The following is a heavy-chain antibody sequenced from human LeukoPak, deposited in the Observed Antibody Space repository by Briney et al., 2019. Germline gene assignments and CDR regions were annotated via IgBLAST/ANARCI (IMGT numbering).Heavy chain of an antibody. CDR2: ISSSGST. CDR1: GGSFSGYY. Sequence: ASETLSLTCAVYGGSFSGYYWSWIRQPAGKGLEWIGRISSSGSTNYNPSLKSRGTISVDTSKNQFSLKLSSVTAADTAVYLCARGTGNYWRYYMDVWGKGTTVTISS. J-gene: IGHJ6*03. CDR3: ARGTGNYWRYYMDV. V-gene: IGHV4-59*10. D-gene: IGHD1-1*01.